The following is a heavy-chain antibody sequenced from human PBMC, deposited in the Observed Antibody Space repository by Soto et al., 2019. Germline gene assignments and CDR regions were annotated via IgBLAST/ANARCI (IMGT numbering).Heavy chain of an antibody. J-gene: IGHJ4*02. D-gene: IGHD2-15*01. Sequence: ASVKVSCKASGYTFTRYGISWVRQAPGQWLEWMGWISGYNGDANYAQKFQGRVTMTRDTSTSTVYMELSSLTSEDTAVYYCARGPGGPDGHGDYWGQGTLVTVSS. V-gene: IGHV1-18*01. CDR1: GYTFTRYG. CDR3: ARGPGGPDGHGDY. CDR2: ISGYNGDA.